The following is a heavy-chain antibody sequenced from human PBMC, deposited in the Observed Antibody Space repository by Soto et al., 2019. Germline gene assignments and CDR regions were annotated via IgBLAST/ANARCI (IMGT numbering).Heavy chain of an antibody. V-gene: IGHV3-30*18. D-gene: IGHD5-12*01. CDR3: AKDIGYSGYEGWYFDL. J-gene: IGHJ2*01. CDR1: GFTFSTCG. Sequence: QVQLVESGGGVVQPGRSLRLSCAASGFTFSTCGMHWFRQAPGKGLEWVALTSYHGNKEYYADSVKGRFTISRDNSKNTLYLQMNSLRAEDTAVYYCAKDIGYSGYEGWYFDLWGRGTLVTVSS. CDR2: TSYHGNKE.